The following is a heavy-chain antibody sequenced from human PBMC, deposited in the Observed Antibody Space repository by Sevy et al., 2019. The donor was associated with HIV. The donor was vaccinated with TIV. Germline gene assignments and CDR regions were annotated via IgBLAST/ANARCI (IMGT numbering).Heavy chain of an antibody. J-gene: IGHJ4*02. D-gene: IGHD6-13*01. CDR2: INSSGGST. CDR3: VKERVGYISSWYYIDY. CDR1: GFTVNTYA. V-gene: IGHV3-23*01. Sequence: GGSLRLSCAVSGFTVNTYAMSWVRQAPGKGLEWVAVINSSGGSTEYADSVRGRFSISRDNPNVYLEMNSLRVEDTAIYYCVKERVGYISSWYYIDYWGQGTLVTVSS.